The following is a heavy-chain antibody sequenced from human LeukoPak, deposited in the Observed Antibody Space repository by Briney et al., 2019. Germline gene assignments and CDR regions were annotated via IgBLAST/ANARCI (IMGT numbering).Heavy chain of an antibody. Sequence: PSETLSLTCTVSGGSISSYYWSWIRQPAGKGLEWIGRIYISGSTNYNPSLKSRVTMSVDTSKNQFSLKLSSVTAADTAVYYCARDVTMVRGVIISADYWGQGTLVTVSS. J-gene: IGHJ4*02. CDR3: ARDVTMVRGVIISADY. CDR2: IYISGST. CDR1: GGSISSYY. D-gene: IGHD3-10*01. V-gene: IGHV4-4*07.